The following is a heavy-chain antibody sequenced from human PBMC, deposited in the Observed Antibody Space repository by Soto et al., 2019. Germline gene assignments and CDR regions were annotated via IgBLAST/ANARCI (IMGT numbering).Heavy chain of an antibody. CDR3: AGEACEVCSGGQNYLDY. J-gene: IGHJ4*02. CDR1: GFTFSGYG. CDR2: IWYDGSNK. V-gene: IGHV3-33*08. Sequence: QVQLVESGGGVVQPGRSLRLSCAASGFTFSGYGMHWVRQAPGKGLEWVAVIWYDGSNKYYADSVKGRFTISRDNSKNTQYLQMQNMSGEDTAVNYFAGEACEVCSGGQNYLDYWGQGTLVVVSS. D-gene: IGHD2-8*02.